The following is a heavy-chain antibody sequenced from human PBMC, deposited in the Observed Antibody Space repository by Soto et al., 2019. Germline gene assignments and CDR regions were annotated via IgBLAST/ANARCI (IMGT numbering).Heavy chain of an antibody. J-gene: IGHJ4*02. Sequence: SETLSLTCTVSGGSISSSSYYWGWIRQPPGKGLEWIGSIYYSGSTYYNPSLKSRVTISVDTSKNQFSLKLSSVTAADTAVYYCARHIDGTTLDWGQGTLVTVSS. CDR2: IYYSGST. CDR1: GGSISSSSYY. CDR3: ARHIDGTTLD. V-gene: IGHV4-39*01. D-gene: IGHD4-17*01.